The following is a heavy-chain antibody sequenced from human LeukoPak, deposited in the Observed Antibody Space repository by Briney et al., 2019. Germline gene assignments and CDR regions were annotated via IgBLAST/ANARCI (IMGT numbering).Heavy chain of an antibody. J-gene: IGHJ4*02. CDR1: GGSFSGYY. CDR2: INHSGST. V-gene: IGHV4-34*01. Sequence: PSETLSLTCAVYGGSFSGYYWSWIRQPPGKGLEWIGEINHSGSTNYNPSLKSRVTISVDTSKNQFSLKLSSVTAADTAVYYCARDGSYYGSGSYPFDYWGQGTLATVSS. D-gene: IGHD3-10*01. CDR3: ARDGSYYGSGSYPFDY.